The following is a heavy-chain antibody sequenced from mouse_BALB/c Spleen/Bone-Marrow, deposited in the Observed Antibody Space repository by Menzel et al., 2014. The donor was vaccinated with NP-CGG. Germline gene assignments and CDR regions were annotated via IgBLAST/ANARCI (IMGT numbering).Heavy chain of an antibody. D-gene: IGHD2-4*01. Sequence: QVQPQQSGAELVRPGVSVKISCKGSGYTYTDYTMHWVKQSHAKSLEWIGVISTYYGDASYNQKFKGKATMTVDKSSSTAYMELARLTSEDSAIYYCARVITTGYYGMDYWGQGTSVTVSS. V-gene: IGHV1S137*01. J-gene: IGHJ4*01. CDR1: GYTYTDYT. CDR2: ISTYYGDA. CDR3: ARVITTGYYGMDY.